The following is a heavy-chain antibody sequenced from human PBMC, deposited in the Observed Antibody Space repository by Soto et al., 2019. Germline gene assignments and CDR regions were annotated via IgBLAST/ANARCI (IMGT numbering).Heavy chain of an antibody. D-gene: IGHD6-19*01. CDR3: ARGSSSGWTFDY. V-gene: IGHV3-30-3*01. J-gene: IGHJ4*02. Sequence: GGSLRLSCAASGFTFSSYAMHWVRQAPGKGLEWVAVISYDGSNKYYADSVKGRFTISRDNSKNTLYLQMNSLRAEDTAVYYCARGSSSGWTFDYWGQGTLGTV. CDR2: ISYDGSNK. CDR1: GFTFSSYA.